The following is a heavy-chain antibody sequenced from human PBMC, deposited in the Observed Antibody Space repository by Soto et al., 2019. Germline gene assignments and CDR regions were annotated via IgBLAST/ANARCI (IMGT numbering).Heavy chain of an antibody. CDR2: IYYSGST. J-gene: IGHJ3*02. Sequence: ASETLSLTCTVSGGSISSGGYYWSWIRQHPGKGLEWIGYIYYSGSTYYNPSLKSRVTISVDTSKNQFSLKLSSVTAADTAVYYCARASDQYCTNGVCQFPIAFDIWGQGTMVTVSS. CDR3: ARASDQYCTNGVCQFPIAFDI. CDR1: GGSISSGGYY. V-gene: IGHV4-31*03. D-gene: IGHD2-8*01.